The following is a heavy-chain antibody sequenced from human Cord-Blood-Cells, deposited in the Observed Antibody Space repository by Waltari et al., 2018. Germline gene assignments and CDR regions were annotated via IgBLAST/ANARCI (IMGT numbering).Heavy chain of an antibody. CDR1: GGSFSGYY. J-gene: IGHJ4*02. CDR3: ASRRGSSFDY. V-gene: IGHV4-34*01. D-gene: IGHD1-26*01. Sequence: QVQLQQWGAGLLKPSETLSLTCAVYGGSFSGYYWSWIRQPPGKGLEWIGEINHSGGTNYNPSRKGRVTISVDTSKNQCSLKLSSVTAADTAVYYCASRRGSSFDYWGQGTLVTVSS. CDR2: INHSGGT.